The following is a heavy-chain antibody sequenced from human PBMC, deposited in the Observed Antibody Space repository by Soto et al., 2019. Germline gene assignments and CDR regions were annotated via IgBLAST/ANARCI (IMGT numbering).Heavy chain of an antibody. Sequence: PSETLSLTCTVSGGSISSGDYYWSWIRQPPGKGLEWIGYIYYSGSTYYNPSLKSRITISVDTSKNQFSLKLSSVTAADTAVYYCAGPKRYSGYDFPNPFAPWGQGTLVTVSS. CDR3: AGPKRYSGYDFPNPFAP. J-gene: IGHJ5*02. D-gene: IGHD5-12*01. CDR2: IYYSGST. V-gene: IGHV4-30-4*01. CDR1: GGSISSGDYY.